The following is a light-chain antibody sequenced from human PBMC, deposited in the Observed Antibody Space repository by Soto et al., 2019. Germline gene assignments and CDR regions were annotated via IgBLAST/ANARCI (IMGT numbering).Light chain of an antibody. V-gene: IGLV2-14*01. Sequence: QSVLTQPASVSASPGQSITISCTGTSSDIGAYNSVCWFQQHTGKAPKLIIFEINYRPSGVSTRFSGSRSGNTASLTISGLQAEDEADYCCISYTPSSTWLFGGGTKVTVL. CDR2: EIN. CDR3: ISYTPSSTWL. J-gene: IGLJ3*02. CDR1: SSDIGAYNS.